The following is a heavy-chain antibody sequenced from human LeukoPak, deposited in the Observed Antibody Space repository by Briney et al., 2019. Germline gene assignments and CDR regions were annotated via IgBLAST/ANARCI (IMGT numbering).Heavy chain of an antibody. CDR2: ISGSGADT. D-gene: IGHD3/OR15-3a*01. J-gene: IGHJ4*02. Sequence: TGGSLRLSCTASGFPFSDYAMNWVRQAPGKGLQWVSSISGSGADTDYADFVKGRFTISRDNSKNTLYLQMNFLRLDDTAIYYCAKGPGTGSTSYFDYWGQGTLVTVSS. V-gene: IGHV3-23*01. CDR3: AKGPGTGSTSYFDY. CDR1: GFPFSDYA.